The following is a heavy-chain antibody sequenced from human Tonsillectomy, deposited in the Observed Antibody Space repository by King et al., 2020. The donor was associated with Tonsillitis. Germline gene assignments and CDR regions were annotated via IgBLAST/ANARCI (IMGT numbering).Heavy chain of an antibody. CDR1: GGTFSSYA. CDR3: ARDEGSIAAAGTYYYGMDV. CDR2: IIPILGIA. D-gene: IGHD6-13*01. Sequence: QLVQSGAEVKKPGSSVKVSCKASGGTFSSYAISWVRQAPGQGLEWMGRIIPILGIANYAQKFQGRVTITADKSTSTAYMELSSLRSEDTAVYYCARDEGSIAAAGTYYYGMDVWGQGTTVTVS. J-gene: IGHJ6*02. V-gene: IGHV1-69*04.